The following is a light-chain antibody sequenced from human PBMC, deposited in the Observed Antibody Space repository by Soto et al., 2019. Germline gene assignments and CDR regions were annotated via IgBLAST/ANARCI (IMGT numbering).Light chain of an antibody. J-gene: IGLJ2*01. V-gene: IGLV2-14*01. Sequence: QSALTQPASVSGSPGQSITISCTGTSSDVGGYNYVSWYQQHPGKAPKLMIYDVSNRPSGVSNRXSGXKSGNTASLXXSGLQAEDEADYYCSSYTSSSTPRVVFGGGTKLTVL. CDR2: DVS. CDR1: SSDVGGYNY. CDR3: SSYTSSSTPRVV.